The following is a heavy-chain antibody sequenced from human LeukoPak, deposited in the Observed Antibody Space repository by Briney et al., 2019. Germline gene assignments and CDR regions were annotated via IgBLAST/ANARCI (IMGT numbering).Heavy chain of an antibody. CDR3: ATLIVVVPAAKGYYFDY. Sequence: SETLSLTCAVSGYSISSGYYWGWIRQPPGKGLEWIGSIYHSGSTYYNPSLKSRVTISVDTSKHQFSLKLSSVTAADTAVYYCATLIVVVPAAKGYYFDYWRQGTLVTVSS. D-gene: IGHD2-2*01. J-gene: IGHJ4*02. V-gene: IGHV4-38-2*01. CDR1: GYSISSGYY. CDR2: IYHSGST.